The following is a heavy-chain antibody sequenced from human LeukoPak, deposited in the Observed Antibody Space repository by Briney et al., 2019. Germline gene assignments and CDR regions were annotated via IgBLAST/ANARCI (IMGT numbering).Heavy chain of an antibody. CDR1: GGSISSYY. CDR3: ARDDSSGYYYGLNAFDI. V-gene: IGHV4-4*07. J-gene: IGHJ3*02. Sequence: SETLSLTCTVSGGSISSYYWSWIRQPAGKGLEWIGRIYTSGSTNYNPSLKSRVTMSVDTSKNQFSLKLSSVTAADTAVYYCARDDSSGYYYGLNAFDIWGQGTMVTVSS. D-gene: IGHD3-22*01. CDR2: IYTSGST.